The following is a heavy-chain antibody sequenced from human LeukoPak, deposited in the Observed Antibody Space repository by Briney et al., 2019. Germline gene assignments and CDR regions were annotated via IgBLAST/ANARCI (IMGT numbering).Heavy chain of an antibody. CDR2: IYYSGST. V-gene: IGHV4-39*07. CDR3: ARSYSSSWYEALYYFDY. D-gene: IGHD6-13*01. Sequence: SETLSLTCTVSGGSISSSSYYWGWIRQPPGKGLEWIGSIYYSGSTYYNPSLKSRVTISVDTSKYQFSLKLSSVTAADTAAYYCARSYSSSWYEALYYFDYWGQGTLVTVSS. J-gene: IGHJ4*02. CDR1: GGSISSSSYY.